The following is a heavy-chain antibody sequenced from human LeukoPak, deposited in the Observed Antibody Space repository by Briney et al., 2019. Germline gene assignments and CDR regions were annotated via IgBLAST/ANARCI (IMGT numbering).Heavy chain of an antibody. CDR1: GGSISSYY. Sequence: PSETLSLTCTVSGGSISSYYWSWIRQPPGKGLEWIGYIYYSGSTNYNPSLKSRVTISVDTSKNQFSLKLSSVTAADTAVYYCARTVEMATIGWYYYHYMDVWGKGTTVTISS. CDR2: IYYSGST. D-gene: IGHD5-24*01. J-gene: IGHJ6*03. CDR3: ARTVEMATIGWYYYHYMDV. V-gene: IGHV4-59*01.